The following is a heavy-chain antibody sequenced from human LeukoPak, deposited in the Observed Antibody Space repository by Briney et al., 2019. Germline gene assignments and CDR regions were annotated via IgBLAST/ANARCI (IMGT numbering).Heavy chain of an antibody. D-gene: IGHD4-17*01. V-gene: IGHV3-7*01. J-gene: IGHJ4*02. CDR3: ATSTVTTWTYDY. CDR2: IKQEGSEK. Sequence: GGSLRLSCAASGFTFSSYWMSWVRQAPGKGLEWVANIKQEGSEKYYVDAVKGRFTISRDNAKNSLYLQMNSLRAEDTAVYYCATSTVTTWTYDYWGQGTLVTVSS. CDR1: GFTFSSYW.